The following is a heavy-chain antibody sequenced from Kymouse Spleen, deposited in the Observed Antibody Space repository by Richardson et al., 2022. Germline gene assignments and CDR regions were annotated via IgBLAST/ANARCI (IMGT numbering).Heavy chain of an antibody. D-gene: IGHD6-6*01. Sequence: QVQLQQWGAGLLKPSETLSLTCAVYGGSFSGYYWSWIRQPPGKGLEWIGEINHSGSTNYNPSLKSRVTISVDTSKNQFSLKLSSVTAADTAVYYCARLEYSSSHFDYWGQGTLVTVSS. J-gene: IGHJ4*02. V-gene: IGHV4-34*01. CDR3: ARLEYSSSHFDY. CDR1: GGSFSGYY. CDR2: INHSGST.